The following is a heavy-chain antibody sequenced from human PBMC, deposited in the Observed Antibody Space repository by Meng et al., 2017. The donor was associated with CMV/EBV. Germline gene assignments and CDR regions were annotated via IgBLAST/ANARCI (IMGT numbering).Heavy chain of an antibody. D-gene: IGHD1-14*01. CDR1: GFTFSDYW. V-gene: IGHV3-74*01. CDR3: ARGFSITALSDY. J-gene: IGHJ4*02. Sequence: GESLKISCAASGFTFSDYWMHWVRQAPGKGLVWVSRINNDGGNTVYADSVKGRFTFSRDNAKNTLYLQMNSLRAEDTAVYYCARGFSITALSDYWGQGTLVTVSS. CDR2: INNDGGNT.